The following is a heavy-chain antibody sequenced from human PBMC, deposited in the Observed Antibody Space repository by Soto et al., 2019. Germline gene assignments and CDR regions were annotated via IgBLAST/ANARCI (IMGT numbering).Heavy chain of an antibody. Sequence: SETLSLTCTFSGGSISSYYWSWIRQPPGKGLEWIGYIYYSGSTNYNPSLKSRVTISVDTSKNQFSLKLSSVTAADTAVYYCARGILGPGYYYYGMDVWGQGTTVTVSS. CDR3: ARGILGPGYYYYGMDV. D-gene: IGHD1-26*01. CDR1: GGSISSYY. J-gene: IGHJ6*02. CDR2: IYYSGST. V-gene: IGHV4-59*01.